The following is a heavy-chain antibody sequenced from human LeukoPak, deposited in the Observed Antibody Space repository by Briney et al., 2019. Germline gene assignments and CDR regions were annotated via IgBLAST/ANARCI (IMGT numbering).Heavy chain of an antibody. D-gene: IGHD2-15*01. CDR1: GGSFSGYY. CDR2: INHSGST. J-gene: IGHJ4*02. V-gene: IGHV4-34*01. Sequence: KSSETLSLTCAVYGGSFSGYYWSWIRQPQGKGLEWIGEINHSGSTNYNPSLKSRVTISVDTSKNQFSLKLSSVTAADTAVYYCARGVHCSGGSCYFYWGQGTLVTVSS. CDR3: ARGVHCSGGSCYFY.